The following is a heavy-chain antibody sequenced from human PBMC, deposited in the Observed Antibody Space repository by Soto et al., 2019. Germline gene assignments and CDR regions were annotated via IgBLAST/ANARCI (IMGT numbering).Heavy chain of an antibody. CDR2: IYYSGST. CDR3: ARDQRVGGSSSWYPEASWYYYGMDV. D-gene: IGHD6-13*01. J-gene: IGHJ6*02. V-gene: IGHV4-59*01. CDR1: GGSISSYY. Sequence: QVQLQESGPGLVKPSETLSLTCTVSGGSISSYYWSWIRQPPGKGLEWIGYIYYSGSTNYNPSLKSRVTISVDTSKNQFSLKLSSVTAADTAVYYCARDQRVGGSSSWYPEASWYYYGMDVWGQGTTVTVSS.